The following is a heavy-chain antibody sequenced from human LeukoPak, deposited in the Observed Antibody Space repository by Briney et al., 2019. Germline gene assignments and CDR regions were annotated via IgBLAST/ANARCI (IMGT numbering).Heavy chain of an antibody. CDR1: GFTFSDYY. Sequence: PGGSLRLSCAASGFTFSDYYMSWIRQAPGEGLEWVSYISSSGSTIYYADSVKGRFTISRDNAKNSLYLQMNSLRAEDTAVYYCAGYHCSSTSCFRAGVDYWGQGTLVTVSS. J-gene: IGHJ4*02. CDR3: AGYHCSSTSCFRAGVDY. CDR2: ISSSGSTI. D-gene: IGHD2-2*01. V-gene: IGHV3-11*01.